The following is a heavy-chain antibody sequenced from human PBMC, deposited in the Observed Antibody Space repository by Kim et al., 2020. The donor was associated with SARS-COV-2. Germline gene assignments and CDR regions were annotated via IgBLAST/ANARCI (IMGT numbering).Heavy chain of an antibody. J-gene: IGHJ4*02. D-gene: IGHD3-16*01. Sequence: GESLKISCKGPGYNFPSYWIGWVRQMPGKGLEWMGIIYPGDSATRYSPSFQGQVTISTDKSTTTAYLQWSSLKASDTAMYYCARSAGPYDYYFDYWGQGTLVTVSS. V-gene: IGHV5-51*01. CDR1: GYNFPSYW. CDR2: IYPGDSAT. CDR3: ARSAGPYDYYFDY.